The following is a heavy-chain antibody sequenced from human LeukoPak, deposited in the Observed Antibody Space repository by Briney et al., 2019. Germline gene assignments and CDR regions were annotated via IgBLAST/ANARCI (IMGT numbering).Heavy chain of an antibody. CDR2: ISAYNGNT. Sequence: ASVKVSCKASGYTFTSYGISWVRQAPGQGLEWMGWISAYNGNTNYAQKLQGRVTMTTDTSTITAYMELRSLRSDDTAVYYCARIVGATKTGWFDPWGQGTLVTVSS. J-gene: IGHJ5*02. D-gene: IGHD1-26*01. V-gene: IGHV1-18*01. CDR3: ARIVGATKTGWFDP. CDR1: GYTFTSYG.